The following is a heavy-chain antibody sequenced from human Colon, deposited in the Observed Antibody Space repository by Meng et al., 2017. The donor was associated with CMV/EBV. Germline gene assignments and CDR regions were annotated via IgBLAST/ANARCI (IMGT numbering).Heavy chain of an antibody. CDR2: IKQDGSEQ. CDR1: GFTFSDYW. D-gene: IGHD3-16*01. Sequence: GESLKISCVASGFTFSDYWMSWVRQAPGKGLEWVANIKQDGSEQNYADSVKGRFTISRDNAKNSLYLQMNSLRDEDTAVYYCARGGDRAELRRYNWFDPWGQGTLVTVSS. V-gene: IGHV3-7*01. J-gene: IGHJ5*02. CDR3: ARGGDRAELRRYNWFDP.